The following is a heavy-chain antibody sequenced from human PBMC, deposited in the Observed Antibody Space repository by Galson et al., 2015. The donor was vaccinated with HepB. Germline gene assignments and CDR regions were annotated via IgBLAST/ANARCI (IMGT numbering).Heavy chain of an antibody. Sequence: SLRLSCAASGFSVSSNYMNWVRQAPGKGLEWVSVIYGGSKTYYPDFVKGRFTISRDDSKNTVYLQMNSLRVEDTAMYYCAQLGTGYWGQGTLVTVSP. CDR3: AQLGTGY. J-gene: IGHJ4*02. V-gene: IGHV3-53*01. D-gene: IGHD7-27*01. CDR2: IYGGSKT. CDR1: GFSVSSNY.